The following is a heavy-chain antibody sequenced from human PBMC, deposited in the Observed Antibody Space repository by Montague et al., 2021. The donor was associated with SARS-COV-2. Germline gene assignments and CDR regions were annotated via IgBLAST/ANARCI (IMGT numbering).Heavy chain of an antibody. J-gene: IGHJ4*02. CDR1: GGSISSGYFY. CDR2: ICPGGNT. Sequence: TLSLTCTVSGGSISSGYFYWSWIRQPVGKGLEWIGLICPGGNTNYNPSLKSRVTISVDTSKNQFSLKLSSVTAADTAVYYCASVYTVTYYFDYWGRGTLVTVSS. D-gene: IGHD4-17*01. CDR3: ASVYTVTYYFDY. V-gene: IGHV4-61*02.